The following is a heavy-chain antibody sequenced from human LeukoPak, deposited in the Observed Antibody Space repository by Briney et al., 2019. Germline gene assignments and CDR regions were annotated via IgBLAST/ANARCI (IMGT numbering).Heavy chain of an antibody. D-gene: IGHD2-21*02. CDR3: ASTGGVVVTAIDYAFDI. V-gene: IGHV4-39*07. CDR2: IYYSGST. Sequence: SETLSLTCTVSGGSISSSSYYWGWIRQPPGKGLEWIGSIYYSGSTYYNPSLKSRVTISVDTSKNQFSLKLSSVTAADTAVYYCASTGGVVVTAIDYAFDIWGQGTMVTVSS. J-gene: IGHJ3*02. CDR1: GGSISSSSYY.